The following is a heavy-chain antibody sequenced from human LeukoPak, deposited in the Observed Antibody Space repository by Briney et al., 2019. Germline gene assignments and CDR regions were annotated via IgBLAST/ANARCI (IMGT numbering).Heavy chain of an antibody. V-gene: IGHV3-66*01. J-gene: IGHJ4*02. CDR1: GFTFSDYY. CDR2: IYSGGST. CDR3: ARWRWHYFDY. Sequence: GGSLRLSCAASGFTFSDYYMSWIRQAPGKGLEWVSVIYSGGSTYYADSVKGRFTISRDNSKNTLYLQMNSLRAEDTAVYYCARWRWHYFDYWGQGTLVTVSS. D-gene: IGHD4-23*01.